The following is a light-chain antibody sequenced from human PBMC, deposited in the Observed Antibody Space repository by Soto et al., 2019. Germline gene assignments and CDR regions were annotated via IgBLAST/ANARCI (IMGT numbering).Light chain of an antibody. V-gene: IGKV1-5*03. CDR2: KAS. CDR1: QSISSW. Sequence: DIQMTQSPSTLSASVGDRVTITCRASQSISSWLAWYQQKPGKAPKLLIYKASSLESGVPSRFSGSGSGTEFTLTISSLQPDDFATYYCQQYNRYPETFGQGTRWIS. J-gene: IGKJ1*01. CDR3: QQYNRYPET.